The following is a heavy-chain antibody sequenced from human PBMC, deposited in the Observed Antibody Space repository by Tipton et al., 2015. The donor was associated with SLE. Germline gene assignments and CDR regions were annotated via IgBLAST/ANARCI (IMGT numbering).Heavy chain of an antibody. CDR1: GGSFSGYS. D-gene: IGHD2-21*01. J-gene: IGHJ2*01. CDR3: ARDGTDCGGDCYFAWHFDL. Sequence: LRLSCAVYGGSFSGYSWSWIRQPPGKGLEWIGEINHSGSTNYNPSLKSRVTISVDTSKNQFSLKLSSVTAADTAVYYCARDGTDCGGDCYFAWHFDLLGRGTLVTVSS. CDR2: INHSGST. V-gene: IGHV4-34*01.